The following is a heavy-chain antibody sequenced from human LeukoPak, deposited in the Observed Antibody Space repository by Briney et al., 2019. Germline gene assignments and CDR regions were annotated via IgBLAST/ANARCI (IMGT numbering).Heavy chain of an antibody. D-gene: IGHD6-19*01. V-gene: IGHV4-34*01. CDR3: ARGQWLYAY. CDR2: INHSGST. CDR1: GGSFSGYY. J-gene: IGHJ4*02. Sequence: SSETLSLTCAVYGGSFSGYYWSWIRQPPGKGLERIGEINHSGSTNYNPSLKSRVTISVDTSKNQFSLKLSSVTAADTAVYYCARGQWLYAYWGQGTLVTVSS.